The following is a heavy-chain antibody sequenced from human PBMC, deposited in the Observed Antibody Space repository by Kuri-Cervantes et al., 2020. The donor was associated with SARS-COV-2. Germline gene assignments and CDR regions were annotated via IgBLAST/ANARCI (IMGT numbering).Heavy chain of an antibody. V-gene: IGHV4-59*04. CDR2: IHHRGTT. J-gene: IGHJ3*02. D-gene: IGHD1-26*01. CDR1: GGSISSYY. CDR3: AGLGATTVKVAYDI. Sequence: SETLSLTCTVSGGSISSYYWSWIRQPPGKGLEWIGYIHHRGTTYATLTSRVSMSIDRSKNQFSLKLRSVTAADTAVYYCAGLGATTVKVAYDIWGQGTMVTVSS.